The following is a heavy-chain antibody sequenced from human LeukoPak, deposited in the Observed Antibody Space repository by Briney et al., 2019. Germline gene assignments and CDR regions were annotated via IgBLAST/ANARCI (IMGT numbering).Heavy chain of an antibody. V-gene: IGHV3-7*01. J-gene: IGHJ4*02. CDR1: GFTFSSYS. Sequence: PGGSLRLSCAASGFTFSSYSMNWVRQAPGKGLEWVANIKQDGSEKYYVDSVKGRFTISRDNAKNSLYLQMNSLRAEDTAVYYCARGYYFDYWGQGTLVTVSS. CDR2: IKQDGSEK. CDR3: ARGYYFDY.